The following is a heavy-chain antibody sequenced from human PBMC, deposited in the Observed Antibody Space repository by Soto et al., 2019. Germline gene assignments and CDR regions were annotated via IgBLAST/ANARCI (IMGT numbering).Heavy chain of an antibody. CDR3: AREGTYYYDSSGYYYRPYYYYGMDV. D-gene: IGHD3-22*01. CDR2: ISAYNGNT. J-gene: IGHJ6*02. Sequence: ASGRVPARASGSTFPSYGISGVRRAPGQGLGGMGWISAYNGNTNYAQKLQGRVTMTTDTSTSTAYMELRRLRSDDTAVYYCAREGTYYYDSSGYYYRPYYYYGMDVWGQGTTVTVSS. V-gene: IGHV1-18*01. CDR1: GSTFPSYG.